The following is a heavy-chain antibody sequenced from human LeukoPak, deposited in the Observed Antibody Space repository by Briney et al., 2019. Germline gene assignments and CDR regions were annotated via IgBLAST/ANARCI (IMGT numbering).Heavy chain of an antibody. J-gene: IGHJ4*02. Sequence: ASVKVSCKASGYTFTSYGISWVRQAPGQGLDWMGWISAYNGNTNYAQKLQGRVTMTTDTSTSTAYMELRSLRSDDTAVYYCAREAGYYDSSGHTIDYWGQGTLVTVSS. D-gene: IGHD3-22*01. V-gene: IGHV1-18*01. CDR1: GYTFTSYG. CDR2: ISAYNGNT. CDR3: AREAGYYDSSGHTIDY.